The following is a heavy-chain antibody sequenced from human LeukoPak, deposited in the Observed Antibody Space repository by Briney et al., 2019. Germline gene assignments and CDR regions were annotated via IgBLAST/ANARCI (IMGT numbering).Heavy chain of an antibody. CDR2: INHSGST. Sequence: PSETLSLTCADYGGSFSGYYWSWIRQPPGKGLEWIGEINHSGSTNYNPSLKSRVTISVDTSKNQFSLKLSSVTAADTAVYYCARGHPSTVVTPLGVYYYYYMDVWGKGTTVTVSS. V-gene: IGHV4-34*01. CDR3: ARGHPSTVVTPLGVYYYYYMDV. CDR1: GGSFSGYY. D-gene: IGHD4-23*01. J-gene: IGHJ6*03.